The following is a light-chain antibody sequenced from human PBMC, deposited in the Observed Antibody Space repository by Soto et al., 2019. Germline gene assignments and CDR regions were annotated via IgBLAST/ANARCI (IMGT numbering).Light chain of an antibody. CDR2: DAS. J-gene: IGKJ1*01. CDR3: QQYHTSPLT. Sequence: EIVLTQSPGILSLSPGERASLSCGASQSITSSFLAWYQQKPGQAPRLLIYDASNRATGIPARFSGSGSGTDFTLTISRLEPEDFALYYCQQYHTSPLTFGQGTKVDIK. CDR1: QSITSSF. V-gene: IGKV3-20*01.